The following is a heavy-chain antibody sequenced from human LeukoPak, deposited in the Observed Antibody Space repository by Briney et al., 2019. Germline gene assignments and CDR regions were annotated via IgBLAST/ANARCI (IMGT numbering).Heavy chain of an antibody. CDR2: IYHDGSI. CDR3: ARERFLEWLFITDY. Sequence: PSGTLSLTCTVSGVSISSSNWWSWVRQPPGKGLEWIGEIYHDGSINYNPSLESRVTISVDKSKNHFSLKVTSVTAEDTAVYYCARERFLEWLFITDYWGQGTLVTVSS. J-gene: IGHJ4*02. D-gene: IGHD3-3*01. V-gene: IGHV4-4*02. CDR1: GVSISSSNW.